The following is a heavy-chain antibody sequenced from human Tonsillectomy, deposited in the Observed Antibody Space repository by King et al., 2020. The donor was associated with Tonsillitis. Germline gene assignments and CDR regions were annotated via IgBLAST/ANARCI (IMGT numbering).Heavy chain of an antibody. Sequence: VQLQESGPGLVKPSETLSLTCTVSAGSITSYYWSWIRQPPGKGLEWIGYIYYSGSTNYNPSLKSRVTISVDTSKNQFSLKVSSVTAADTAVYYCARGMEFFDYWGQGTLAT. CDR1: AGSITSYY. J-gene: IGHJ4*02. V-gene: IGHV4-59*01. D-gene: IGHD3-10*01. CDR3: ARGMEFFDY. CDR2: IYYSGST.